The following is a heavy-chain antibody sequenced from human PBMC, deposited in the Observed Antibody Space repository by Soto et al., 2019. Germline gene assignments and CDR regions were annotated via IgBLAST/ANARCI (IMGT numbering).Heavy chain of an antibody. CDR3: AKEGSSGWDLDC. V-gene: IGHV3-30*18. CDR1: GFTFSNYG. D-gene: IGHD6-19*01. Sequence: PGGSLRLSCAAFGFTFSNYGMHWVRQAPGKGLEWVALISYDGSSKYYADSVKGRFTISRDNSKNTLYLQMNSLRVDDTAAYYCAKEGSSGWDLDCWRQGTLVTVSS. J-gene: IGHJ4*02. CDR2: ISYDGSSK.